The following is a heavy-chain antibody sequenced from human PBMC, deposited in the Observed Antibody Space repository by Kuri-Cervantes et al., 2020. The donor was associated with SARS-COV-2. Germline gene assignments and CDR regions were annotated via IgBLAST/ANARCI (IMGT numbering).Heavy chain of an antibody. CDR1: GFTFSSYS. Sequence: ETLSLTCAASGFTFSSYSMNWVRQAPGKGLEWVSYISSSSSTIYYADSVKGRFTISRDNAKNSLYLQMNSLRAEDTAVYYCARCGFRSSGYYFGKTNYYYYYYMDVWGKGTTVTVSS. V-gene: IGHV3-48*01. D-gene: IGHD3-22*01. CDR2: ISSSSSTI. J-gene: IGHJ6*03. CDR3: ARCGFRSSGYYFGKTNYYYYYYMDV.